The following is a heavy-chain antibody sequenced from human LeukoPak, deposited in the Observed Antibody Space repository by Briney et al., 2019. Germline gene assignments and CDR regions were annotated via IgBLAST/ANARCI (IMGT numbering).Heavy chain of an antibody. CDR2: INHSGST. V-gene: IGHV4-34*01. D-gene: IGHD6-19*01. J-gene: IGHJ4*02. CDR3: ARLSRPEQWLWLWGHDDY. Sequence: SETLSLTCAVYGGSFSGYYWSCIRQPPGNGLEWIGEINHSGSTNYNPPLKSRVTISVDTSKNQFSLKLSSVTAADTAVYYCARLSRPEQWLWLWGHDDYWGQGTLVTVSS. CDR1: GGSFSGYY.